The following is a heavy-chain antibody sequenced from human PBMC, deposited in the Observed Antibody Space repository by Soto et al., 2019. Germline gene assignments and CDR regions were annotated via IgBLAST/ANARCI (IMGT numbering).Heavy chain of an antibody. CDR2: IYYSGST. D-gene: IGHD3-22*01. J-gene: IGHJ4*02. Sequence: PSETLSLTCTVSGGSISSYYWSWIRQPPGKGLERIGYIYYSGSTNYNPSLKSRVTISVDTSKNQFSLKLSSVTAADTAVYYCARGLHYYDSSGYYYWGQGTLVTVSS. V-gene: IGHV4-59*01. CDR3: ARGLHYYDSSGYYY. CDR1: GGSISSYY.